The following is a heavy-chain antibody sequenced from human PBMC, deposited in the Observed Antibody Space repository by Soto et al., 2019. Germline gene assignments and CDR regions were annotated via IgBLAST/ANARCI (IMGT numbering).Heavy chain of an antibody. CDR2: IFYGGTT. CDR1: GFNVSSNS. Sequence: EVQLVETGGGLVQPGGSLRLSCPPPGFNVSSNSISGVRQLPGQGLEGVSVIFYGGTTYYAESVKGRFTTSRDNSKNMVYLQMNSLRVEDTAVYYCGSIAVAEGFDPWGQGTLVTVSS. J-gene: IGHJ5*02. CDR3: GSIAVAEGFDP. D-gene: IGHD6-19*01. V-gene: IGHV3-53*02.